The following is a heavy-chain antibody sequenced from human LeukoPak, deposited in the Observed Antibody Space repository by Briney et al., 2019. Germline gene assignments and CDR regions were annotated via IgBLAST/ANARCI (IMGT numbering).Heavy chain of an antibody. D-gene: IGHD6-19*01. CDR1: GFTFDDYA. Sequence: GGSLRLSCAASGFTFDDYAMHWVRQAPGKGLEWVSGISWNSGSIGYADSVKGRFTISRDNAKNSLYLQMNSLRAEDTALYYCAKAVFGVAGTFDYWGQGTLVTVSS. J-gene: IGHJ4*02. V-gene: IGHV3-9*01. CDR2: ISWNSGSI. CDR3: AKAVFGVAGTFDY.